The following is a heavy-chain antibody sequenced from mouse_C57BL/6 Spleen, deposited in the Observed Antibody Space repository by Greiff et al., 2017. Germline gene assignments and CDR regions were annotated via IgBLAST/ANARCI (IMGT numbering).Heavy chain of an antibody. D-gene: IGHD2-10*01. CDR3: TPYYARY. Sequence: QVQLQQSGAELVRPGASVTLSCKASGFTFTDYEMHWVKQTPVHGLEWIGAIDPETGGTAYNQKFKGKAILTADKSSSTAYMELRSLTSEDSAVYYCTPYYARYWGQGTTLTVSS. CDR1: GFTFTDYE. CDR2: IDPETGGT. V-gene: IGHV1-15*01. J-gene: IGHJ2*01.